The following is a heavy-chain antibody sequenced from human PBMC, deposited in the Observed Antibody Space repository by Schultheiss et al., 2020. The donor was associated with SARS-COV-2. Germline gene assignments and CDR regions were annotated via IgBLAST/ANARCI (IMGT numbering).Heavy chain of an antibody. J-gene: IGHJ6*03. V-gene: IGHV3-7*01. D-gene: IGHD3-10*01. CDR2: IKQDGSEK. CDR1: GFTFSSYG. CDR3: ARGRGFRRSDYYYYMDV. Sequence: GGSLRLSCAASGFTFSSYGMHWVRQAPGKGLEWVANIKQDGSEKYYVDSVKGRFTISRDNAKNSLYLQMNSLRADDSAVYYCARGRGFRRSDYYYYMDVWGKGTTVTVSS.